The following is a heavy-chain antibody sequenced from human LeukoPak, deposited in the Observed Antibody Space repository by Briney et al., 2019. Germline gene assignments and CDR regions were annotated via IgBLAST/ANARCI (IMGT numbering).Heavy chain of an antibody. CDR2: INHSGST. CDR1: GGSFRGYY. Sequence: SETLSLTCAVYGGSFRGYYWSWIRQPPGKGLEWIGEINHSGSTNYNPSLKSRVTISVDTSKNQISLKLSSVTAADTAVYYCARHDSSGYYWFDYWGQGTLVTVSS. J-gene: IGHJ4*02. V-gene: IGHV4-34*01. D-gene: IGHD3-22*01. CDR3: ARHDSSGYYWFDY.